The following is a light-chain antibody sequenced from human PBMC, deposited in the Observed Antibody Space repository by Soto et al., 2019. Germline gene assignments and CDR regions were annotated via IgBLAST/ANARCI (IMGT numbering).Light chain of an antibody. J-gene: IGLJ1*01. CDR2: EVS. CDR3: LSYAGSTNYV. Sequence: QSVLTQPPSASGSPGQSVSISCTGTSRDVGGNSYVSWYQQHPGKAPKLMIYEVSKRPSGVPDRFSGSKSGNTASLTVSGLQAEDEADYFCLSYAGSTNYVFGTGTKVTAL. CDR1: SRDVGGNSY. V-gene: IGLV2-8*01.